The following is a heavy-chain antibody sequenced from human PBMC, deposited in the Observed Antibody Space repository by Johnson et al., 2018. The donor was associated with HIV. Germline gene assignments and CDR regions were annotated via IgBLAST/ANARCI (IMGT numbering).Heavy chain of an antibody. V-gene: IGHV3-30*02. Sequence: QVQLVESVGGVVQPGGSLRLSCAASGFTFSSYGMHWVRQAPGKGLEWVAFIRYDGSNKYYADSVKGRFTISRDNSKNTLFLQMNSLRAEDTAAYFCAKNHFDFWGQGTMVIVSS. CDR2: IRYDGSNK. CDR3: AKNHFDF. CDR1: GFTFSSYG. J-gene: IGHJ3*01.